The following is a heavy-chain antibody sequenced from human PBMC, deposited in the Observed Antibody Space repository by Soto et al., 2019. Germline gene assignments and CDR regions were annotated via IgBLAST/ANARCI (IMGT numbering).Heavy chain of an antibody. CDR1: GGSISSSNW. Sequence: PSETLSLTCAVSGGSISSSNWWTWIRQPPGKGLEWIGEITHSGSTNYNPSLKSRVTISVDTSKNQFSLKLSSVTAADTSVYYCARGGAGVTENWFDPWGQGTLVTVSS. V-gene: IGHV4-4*02. CDR2: ITHSGST. CDR3: ARGGAGVTENWFDP. D-gene: IGHD3-10*01. J-gene: IGHJ5*02.